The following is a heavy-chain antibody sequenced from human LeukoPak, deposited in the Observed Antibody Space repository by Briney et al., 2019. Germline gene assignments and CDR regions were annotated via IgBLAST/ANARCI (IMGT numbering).Heavy chain of an antibody. Sequence: GGSLRLSCAASGFIFSSYAMHWVRQAPGKGLEWVAVISYDGNSKYYADSVKGRFIISRDNSKNTLFLQMNSLRAEDTAFYYCARDDGFWSGYSDYWGQGTLVAVSS. CDR2: ISYDGNSK. CDR1: GFIFSSYA. D-gene: IGHD3-3*01. J-gene: IGHJ4*02. V-gene: IGHV3-30-3*01. CDR3: ARDDGFWSGYSDY.